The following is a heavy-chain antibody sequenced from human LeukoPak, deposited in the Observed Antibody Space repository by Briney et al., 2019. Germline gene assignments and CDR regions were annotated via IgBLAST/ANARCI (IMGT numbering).Heavy chain of an antibody. CDR1: GFTFSDYW. CDR3: ARAGAYHFDN. J-gene: IGHJ4*02. CDR2: INTDTRGT. D-gene: IGHD3-16*01. Sequence: GGSLRLSCTASGFTFSDYWMHWVRQAPGKGLVWVSIINTDTRGTYYADSVKGRFTISRDNAKNTLYLQMNSLRAEDTAVYYCARAGAYHFDNWGQGTLVTVSS. V-gene: IGHV3-74*01.